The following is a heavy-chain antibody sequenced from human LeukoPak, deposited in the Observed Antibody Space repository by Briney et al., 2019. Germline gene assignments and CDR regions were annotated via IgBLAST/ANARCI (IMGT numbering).Heavy chain of an antibody. J-gene: IGHJ5*02. CDR2: ISGSGGST. V-gene: IGHV3-23*01. D-gene: IGHD2-2*01. Sequence: WVSAISGSGGSTYYADSVKGRFTISRDNSKNTLYLQMNSLRAEDTAVYYCAKDGGFIVVVPAASFDPWGQGTLVTVSS. CDR3: AKDGGFIVVVPAASFDP.